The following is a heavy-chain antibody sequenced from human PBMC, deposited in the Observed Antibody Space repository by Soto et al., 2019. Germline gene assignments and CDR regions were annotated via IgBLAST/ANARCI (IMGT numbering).Heavy chain of an antibody. CDR3: ARKVPGLTTRPDDWYFDC. CDR1: GFTFISYA. J-gene: IGHJ2*01. CDR2: LSGGGDAT. V-gene: IGHV3-23*01. Sequence: EVQLLEYGGGLVQPGGSLRISCAASGFTFISYAMNWVRQAPGKGLQWVSALSGGGDATFYAYSVKGRFTISRDNARNTVTLQMYSLGADDTAVDYWARKVPGLTTRPDDWYFDCWGRGNLVTVSS. D-gene: IGHD3-10*01.